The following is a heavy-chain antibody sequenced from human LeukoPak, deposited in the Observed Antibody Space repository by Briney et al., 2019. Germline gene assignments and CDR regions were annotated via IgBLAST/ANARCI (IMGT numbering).Heavy chain of an antibody. CDR3: AKDSRGYSGYDFDS. CDR1: GFVFCRSA. CDR2: ISGGGGST. V-gene: IGHV3-23*01. J-gene: IGHJ4*02. D-gene: IGHD5-12*01. Sequence: GGSLRLSCAASGFVFCRSAMSWVRQAPGKGLEWVSGISGGGGSTYYADSVKGRFTISRDNSKKKLYLQMNSLRAEDTAVYYCAKDSRGYSGYDFDSWGQGSLVTVSS.